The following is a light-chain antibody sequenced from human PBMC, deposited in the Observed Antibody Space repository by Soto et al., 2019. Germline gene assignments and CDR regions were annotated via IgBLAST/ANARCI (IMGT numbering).Light chain of an antibody. Sequence: QSVLTQPASVSGSPGQSITISCTGTSSDIGGYYYVSWYQHHPGKAPKLLIYQVTNRPSRVSNRFSGSKSGNTASLTISGLQADDEADYYCTSYSSSDIFYVFGNGTKVTAL. CDR1: SSDIGGYYY. J-gene: IGLJ1*01. V-gene: IGLV2-14*01. CDR2: QVT. CDR3: TSYSSSDIFYV.